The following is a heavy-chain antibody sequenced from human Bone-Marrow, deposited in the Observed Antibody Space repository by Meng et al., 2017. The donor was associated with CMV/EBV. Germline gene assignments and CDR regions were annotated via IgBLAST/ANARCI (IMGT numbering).Heavy chain of an antibody. D-gene: IGHD3-3*01. CDR1: GGSFSSYY. CDR3: ARASNYDFWSGYYTGGIFDY. V-gene: IGHV4-59*01. CDR2: IYYSGST. J-gene: IGHJ4*02. Sequence: GSLRLSCAVYGGSFSSYYWSWIRQPPGKGLEWIGYIYYSGSTNYNPSLKSRVTISVDTSKNQFSLKLSSVTAADTAVYYCARASNYDFWSGYYTGGIFDYWGQGTRVTVYS.